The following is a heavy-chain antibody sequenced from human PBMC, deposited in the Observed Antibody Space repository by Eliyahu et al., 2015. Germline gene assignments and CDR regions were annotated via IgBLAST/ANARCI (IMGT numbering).Heavy chain of an antibody. Sequence: IIRIYGNSGGTNYAQKFQGRVTMTRDTSISTAYMELSRLRPDDTAVYYCARATDYYDSSGYYYTRAFDIWGQGTMVTVSS. CDR3: ARATDYYDSSGYYYTRAFDI. J-gene: IGHJ3*02. D-gene: IGHD3-22*01. CDR2: IYGNSGGT. V-gene: IGHV1-2*02.